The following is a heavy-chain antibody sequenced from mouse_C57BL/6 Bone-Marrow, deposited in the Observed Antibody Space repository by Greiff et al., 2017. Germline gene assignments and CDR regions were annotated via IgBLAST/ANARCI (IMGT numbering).Heavy chain of an antibody. CDR2: ISYDGSN. Sequence: VQLKESGPGLVKPSQSLSLTCSVTGYSITSGYYWNWIRQFPGNKLEWMGYISYDGSNNYNPSLKNRISITRDTSKNQFILKLNSVTSEDTATYYCARGRYDVFAYWGQGTLVTVSA. CDR1: GYSITSGYY. D-gene: IGHD2-14*01. V-gene: IGHV3-6*01. J-gene: IGHJ3*01. CDR3: ARGRYDVFAY.